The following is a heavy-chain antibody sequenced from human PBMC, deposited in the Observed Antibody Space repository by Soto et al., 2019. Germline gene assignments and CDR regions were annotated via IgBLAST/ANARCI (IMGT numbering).Heavy chain of an antibody. V-gene: IGHV4-59*01. CDR2: LYYPGST. CDR3: ARGGGYDFRSSQAPPIDV. J-gene: IGHJ6*02. Sequence: SETLSLTCNVSCGSISDFYWRWIRQSPGKRLEWIGYLYYPGSTNYNPALKIRVTISLDTSKNQFSLKVRSVTAAETAVYYCARGGGYDFRSSQAPPIDVWGQGTTVTVS. CDR1: CGSISDFY. D-gene: IGHD3-3*01.